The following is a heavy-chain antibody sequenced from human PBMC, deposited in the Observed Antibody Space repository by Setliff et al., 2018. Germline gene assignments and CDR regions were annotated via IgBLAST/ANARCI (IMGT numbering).Heavy chain of an antibody. D-gene: IGHD1-20*01. J-gene: IGHJ4*02. CDR3: ARARSFNWIDIDY. CDR1: GGTFSSYA. V-gene: IGHV1-69*06. Sequence: GGPVKVSCKASGGTFSSYAISWVRQAPGQGLEWMGRIIPIFGTANYAQKFQGRVTITADKSTSTAYMELSSLRSEDTAVYYCARARSFNWIDIDYWGQGTLVTVSS. CDR2: IIPIFGTA.